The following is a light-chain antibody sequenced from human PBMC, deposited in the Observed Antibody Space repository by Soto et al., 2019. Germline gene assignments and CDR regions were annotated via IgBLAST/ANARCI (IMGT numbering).Light chain of an antibody. CDR1: QRVSSSY. J-gene: IGKJ2*01. V-gene: IGKV3-20*01. CDR3: QQYGSSPLYT. CDR2: GAS. Sequence: EVVLTQSPGTLSLSPGERATLSCRASQRVSSSYLAWYQQKPGQAPRLLIYGASSRATGIPGRFSGSGSGTDFTLTISRLEPEDFAVYYCQQYGSSPLYTFVQGTKLEIK.